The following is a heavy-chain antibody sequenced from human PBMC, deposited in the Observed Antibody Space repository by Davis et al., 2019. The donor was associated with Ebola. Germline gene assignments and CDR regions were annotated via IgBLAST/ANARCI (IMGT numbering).Heavy chain of an antibody. CDR2: ISSSGSTI. CDR3: AREANTAMVTEEDYFDY. Sequence: GGSLRLSCAASGFTFSSYAMHWVRQAPGKGLEWVSYISSSGSTIYYADSVKGRFTISRDNAKNSLYLQMNSLRAEDTAVYYCAREANTAMVTEEDYFDYWGQGTRVTVSS. CDR1: GFTFSSYA. D-gene: IGHD5-18*01. V-gene: IGHV3-48*04. J-gene: IGHJ4*02.